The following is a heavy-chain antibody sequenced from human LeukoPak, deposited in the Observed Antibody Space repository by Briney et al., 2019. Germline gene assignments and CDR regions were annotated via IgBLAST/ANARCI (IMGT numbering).Heavy chain of an antibody. CDR3: AREGEQWLAASFDY. CDR2: ISYDGSNK. V-gene: IGHV3-30*03. Sequence: PGGSLRLSCAASGFTFSSYWMSWVRQAPGRGLEWVAVISYDGSNKYYADSVKGRFTISRDNSKNTLYLQMNSLRAEDTALYYCAREGEQWLAASFDYWGQGTLVTVSS. D-gene: IGHD6-19*01. CDR1: GFTFSSYW. J-gene: IGHJ4*02.